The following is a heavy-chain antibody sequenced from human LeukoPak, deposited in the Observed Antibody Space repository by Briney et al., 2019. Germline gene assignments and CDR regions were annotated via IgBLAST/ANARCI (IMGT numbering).Heavy chain of an antibody. CDR2: TSYDGGNK. CDR1: GFTLSSYA. V-gene: IGHV3-30*04. J-gene: IGHJ6*04. Sequence: PGRSLRLSCAASGFTLSSYAMHWVRQAPGTGLEWVALTSYDGGNKYYADSVQGRFTISRGNSKNTLHLQMNSLRPEDTAVYYCARDRVRGLIVFGGMDVWGKGTTVTVSS. D-gene: IGHD3-10*01. CDR3: ARDRVRGLIVFGGMDV.